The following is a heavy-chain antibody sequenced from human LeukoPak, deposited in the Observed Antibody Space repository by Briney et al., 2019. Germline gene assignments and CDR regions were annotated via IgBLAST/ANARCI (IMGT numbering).Heavy chain of an antibody. CDR1: GYTFTDYY. J-gene: IGHJ4*02. Sequence: ASVKVSCRASGYTFTDYYMHWVRQAPGQGLEWLGWINPNSGGTNYAQKFQGRVTMTRDTSISTAYMELRSLRSDDTAVYYCARLHGVLQFFDYWGQGTLVTVSS. D-gene: IGHD4-11*01. V-gene: IGHV1-2*02. CDR3: ARLHGVLQFFDY. CDR2: INPNSGGT.